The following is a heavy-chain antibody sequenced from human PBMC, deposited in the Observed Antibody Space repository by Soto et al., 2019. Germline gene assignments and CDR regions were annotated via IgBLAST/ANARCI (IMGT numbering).Heavy chain of an antibody. CDR1: GFTFDDYA. Sequence: GGSLRLSCAASGFTFDDYAMHWVRQAPGKGLEWVSGISWNSGSIGYADSVKGRFTISRDNAKNSLYLQMNSLRAEDTALYYCAKGPLAVAGQNWFYPWGQGTLVTVSS. D-gene: IGHD6-19*01. V-gene: IGHV3-9*01. CDR2: ISWNSGSI. CDR3: AKGPLAVAGQNWFYP. J-gene: IGHJ5*02.